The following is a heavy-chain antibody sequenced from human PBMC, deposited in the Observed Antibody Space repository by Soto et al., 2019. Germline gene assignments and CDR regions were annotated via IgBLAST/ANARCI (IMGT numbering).Heavy chain of an antibody. CDR2: TKTDGTT. Sequence: GGSLRLSCAASGFTFSRHWIHWVRQAPGQGLVWVSRTKTDGTTSYADSVRGRFTISRDNAENTLYLQMNSLRAEDTAVYYCARDMRAVPWYGGISSAFDMWGQGTMVTVSS. V-gene: IGHV3-74*01. CDR1: GFTFSRHW. D-gene: IGHD3-10*01. CDR3: ARDMRAVPWYGGISSAFDM. J-gene: IGHJ3*02.